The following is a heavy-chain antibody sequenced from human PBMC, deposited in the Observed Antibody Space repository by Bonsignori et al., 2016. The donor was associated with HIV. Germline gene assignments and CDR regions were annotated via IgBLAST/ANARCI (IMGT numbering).Heavy chain of an antibody. D-gene: IGHD2-2*02. Sequence: WIRQPPGKGLEWVSYISSSGSTIYYADSVKGRFTISRDNAKNSLYLQMNSLRAEDTAVYYCARDQPHTALHFDYWGQGTLVTVSS. V-gene: IGHV3-48*03. CDR2: ISSSGSTI. J-gene: IGHJ4*02. CDR3: ARDQPHTALHFDY.